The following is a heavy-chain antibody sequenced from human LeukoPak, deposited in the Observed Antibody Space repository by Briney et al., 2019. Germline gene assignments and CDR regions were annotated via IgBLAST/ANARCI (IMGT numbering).Heavy chain of an antibody. V-gene: IGHV3-53*01. CDR3: AKGGIVGATTPLDY. D-gene: IGHD1-26*01. CDR2: IYSGGST. CDR1: GFTVSSNY. J-gene: IGHJ4*02. Sequence: GGSLRLSCAASGFTVSSNYMSWVRQAPGKGLEWVSVIYSGGSTYYADSVKGRFTISRDNSKNTLYLQMNSLRAEDTAVYYCAKGGIVGATTPLDYWGQGTLVTVSS.